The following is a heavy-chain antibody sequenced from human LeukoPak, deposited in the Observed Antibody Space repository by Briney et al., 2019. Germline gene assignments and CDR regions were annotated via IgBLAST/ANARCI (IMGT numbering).Heavy chain of an antibody. CDR3: AREGSGSYFDY. V-gene: IGHV1-46*01. CDR2: INPSGGST. CDR1: GYTFTSYY. J-gene: IGHJ4*02. Sequence: ASVKVSCKASGYTFTSYYMHWVRQAPGQGLEWMGIINPSGGSTSYAQKFQGRVTMTRDTSTSTVYMELRSLRSDDTAVYYCAREGSGSYFDYWGQGTLVTVSS. D-gene: IGHD1-26*01.